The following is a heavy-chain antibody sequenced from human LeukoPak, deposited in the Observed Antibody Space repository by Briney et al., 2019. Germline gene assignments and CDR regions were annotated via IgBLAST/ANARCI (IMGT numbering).Heavy chain of an antibody. Sequence: SETLSLTCTVSGGSISSYYWSWLRQPPGKGLEWIGYIYYSGSTNYNPSLKSRVNISVDTSKNQFSLKLSSVTAADTAVYYCARAWGVKSYYNVRDAFDIWGQGTMVTVSS. CDR3: ARAWGVKSYYNVRDAFDI. D-gene: IGHD3-10*01. J-gene: IGHJ3*02. V-gene: IGHV4-59*01. CDR2: IYYSGST. CDR1: GGSISSYY.